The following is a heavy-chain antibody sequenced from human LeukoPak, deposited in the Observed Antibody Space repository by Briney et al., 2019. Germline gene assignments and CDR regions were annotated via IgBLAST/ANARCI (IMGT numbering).Heavy chain of an antibody. Sequence: PGGSLRLSCAASGFTFSSYGMHWVRQAPGKGLEWVAFIRYDGSNKYYADSVKGRFTISRDNSKNTLYLQMNSLRAEDTAVYYCAKVRTGRGSSGYYARDAFDIWGQGTMVTVSS. CDR1: GFTFSSYG. V-gene: IGHV3-30*02. D-gene: IGHD3-22*01. CDR2: IRYDGSNK. J-gene: IGHJ3*02. CDR3: AKVRTGRGSSGYYARDAFDI.